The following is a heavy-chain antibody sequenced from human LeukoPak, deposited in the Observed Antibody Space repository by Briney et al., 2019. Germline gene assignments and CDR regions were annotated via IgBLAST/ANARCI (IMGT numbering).Heavy chain of an antibody. CDR3: ARRSIAARKAFDY. CDR1: GYTFTSYD. V-gene: IGHV1-8*03. J-gene: IGHJ4*02. D-gene: IGHD6-6*01. Sequence: GASVKVSCKASGYTFTSYDINWVRQATGQGLEWMGWMNPNSGNTGYAQKFQGRVTITRNTSISTAYMELSSLRSEDTAVYYCARRSIAARKAFDYWGQGTLVTFSS. CDR2: MNPNSGNT.